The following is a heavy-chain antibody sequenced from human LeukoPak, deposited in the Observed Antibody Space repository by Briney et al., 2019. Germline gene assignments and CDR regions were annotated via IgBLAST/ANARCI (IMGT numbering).Heavy chain of an antibody. D-gene: IGHD5-18*01. J-gene: IGHJ6*03. CDR2: IIPIFGTA. V-gene: IGHV1-69*06. CDR1: GGTFSSYA. Sequence: SVKVSCKASGGTFSSYAISWVRQAPGQGLEWMGGIIPIFGTANYAQKFQGRVMITADKSTSTAYMELSSLRSEDTAVYYCARVPVQLWEQDLPYYYMDVWGKGTTVTVSS. CDR3: ARVPVQLWEQDLPYYYMDV.